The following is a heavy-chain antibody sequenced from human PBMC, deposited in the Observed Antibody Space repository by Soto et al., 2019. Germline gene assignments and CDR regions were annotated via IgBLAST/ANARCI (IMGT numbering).Heavy chain of an antibody. CDR1: GFSVSSNY. Sequence: EVQLVETGGGLMQPGGSLRLSCAASGFSVSSNYMSWVRQAPGKGLQWLSVVYSGGSGNYADSVKGRCTSSRDNSKNTVYLQLNSLRVEDTAVYYFARVWGWHFDLWSRGTLVTVSS. CDR3: ARVWGWHFDL. CDR2: VYSGGSG. J-gene: IGHJ2*01. D-gene: IGHD7-27*01. V-gene: IGHV3-53*02.